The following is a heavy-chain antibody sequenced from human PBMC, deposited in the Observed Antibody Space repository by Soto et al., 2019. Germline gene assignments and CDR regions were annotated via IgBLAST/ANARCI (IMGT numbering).Heavy chain of an antibody. J-gene: IGHJ6*02. Sequence: PGGSLRLSCAASGFTFSNAWMNWVRQAPGKGLEWVGRIKSKTDGGTTDYAAPVKGRFTISRDDSKNTLYLQMNGLKTEDTAVYYCTTDPPHYDSSGYYLVMDYYYGMDVWGQGTTVTVSS. CDR3: TTDPPHYDSSGYYLVMDYYYGMDV. CDR1: GFTFSNAW. CDR2: IKSKTDGGTT. D-gene: IGHD3-22*01. V-gene: IGHV3-15*07.